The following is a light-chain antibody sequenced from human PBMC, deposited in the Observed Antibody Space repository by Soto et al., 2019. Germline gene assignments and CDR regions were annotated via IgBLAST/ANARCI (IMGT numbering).Light chain of an antibody. CDR2: YDR. CDR3: QVFDSSSDHAEVV. J-gene: IGLJ2*01. CDR1: DIGGKS. Sequence: SYELTQPPSVSVAPGKTARITCEGYDIGGKSVHWYQQKPGQAPVLVIYYDRDRPSGIPERFSGSNSGDTATLTISRVEAGDEADYYCQVFDSSSDHAEVVFGGGTKLTVL. V-gene: IGLV3-21*04.